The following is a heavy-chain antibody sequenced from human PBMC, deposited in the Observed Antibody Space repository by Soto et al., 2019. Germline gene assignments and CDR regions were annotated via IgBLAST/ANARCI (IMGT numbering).Heavy chain of an antibody. Sequence: QVQLVQSGAEVKKPGASVKVSCKASGYTFTSYYMHWVRQAPGQGLECMGIINPSGGSTGYAQKFQGRGTLSRDTSSSTVYMELSSLRSEDTAVYYCARERAAVDEPECDYWGQATLVTVYS. D-gene: IGHD6-13*01. CDR1: GYTFTSYY. CDR2: INPSGGST. J-gene: IGHJ4*02. V-gene: IGHV1-46*01. CDR3: ARERAAVDEPECDY.